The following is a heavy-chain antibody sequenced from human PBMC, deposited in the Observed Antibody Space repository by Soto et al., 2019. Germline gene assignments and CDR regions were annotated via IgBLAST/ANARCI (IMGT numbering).Heavy chain of an antibody. D-gene: IGHD2-2*01. V-gene: IGHV3-21*01. CDR2: ISSSSSYI. CDR1: GFSFSNAW. J-gene: IGHJ4*02. CDR3: ARDVEGYCSSTSCPHYFDY. Sequence: GGSLRLSCAASGFSFSNAWMNWVRQAPGKGLEWVSSISSSSSYIYYADSVKGRFTISRDNAKNSLYLQMNSLGAEDTAVYYCARDVEGYCSSTSCPHYFDYWGQGTLVTVSS.